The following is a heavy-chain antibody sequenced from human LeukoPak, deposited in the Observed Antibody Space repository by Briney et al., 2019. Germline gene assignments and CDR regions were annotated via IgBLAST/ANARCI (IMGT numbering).Heavy chain of an antibody. V-gene: IGHV4-4*02. J-gene: IGHJ4*02. Sequence: PSETLSLTCAVSGGSITSSNWWTWVRRPPGKGLEWIGEIYHTGSTKYNPSLKDRVTISVDKSKNQFSLNLSSVTAADTAVYYCARGRIAVAGSRSIYFDYWGQGTLVTVSS. CDR3: ARGRIAVAGSRSIYFDY. CDR2: IYHTGST. D-gene: IGHD6-19*01. CDR1: GGSITSSNW.